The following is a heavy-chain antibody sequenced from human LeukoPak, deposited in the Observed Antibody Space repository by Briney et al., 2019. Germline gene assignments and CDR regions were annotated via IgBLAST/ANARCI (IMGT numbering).Heavy chain of an antibody. CDR2: IYYSGST. CDR1: GVSISSYY. D-gene: IGHD3-10*01. CDR3: AKEDYNNWPRGSYFDY. Sequence: TSETLSLTCTVSGVSISSYYWSWIRQPPGKGLEWIGYIYYSGSTNYNPSLKSRVTISVDTSKNQFSLRLSSVTAADTAVYYCAKEDYNNWPRGSYFDYWGQGTLATVSS. J-gene: IGHJ4*02. V-gene: IGHV4-59*12.